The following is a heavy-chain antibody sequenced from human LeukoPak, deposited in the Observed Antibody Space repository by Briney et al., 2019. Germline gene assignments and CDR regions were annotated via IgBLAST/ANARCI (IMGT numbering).Heavy chain of an antibody. J-gene: IGHJ6*02. V-gene: IGHV4-34*01. CDR3: ARVRSRYCSSTSCTQAHMDV. CDR2: INHSGST. CDR1: GGSFSGYY. Sequence: SETLSLTCAVYGGSFSGYYWSWIRQPPGKGLEWIGEINHSGSTNYNPSLKSRVTISVDTSRNQFSLKLSSVTAADTVVYYCARVRSRYCSSTSCTQAHMDVWGQGTTVTVSS. D-gene: IGHD2-2*01.